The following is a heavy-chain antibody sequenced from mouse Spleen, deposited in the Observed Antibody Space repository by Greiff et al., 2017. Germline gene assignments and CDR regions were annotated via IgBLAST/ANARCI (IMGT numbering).Heavy chain of an antibody. Sequence: VQLQQSGAELARPGASVKLSCKASGYTFTSYGISWVKQRTGQGLEWIGEIYPRSGNTYYNEKFKGKAPLPADQSSSTAYMELRSLTSEDSAVYFCAEIYYGNYEAMDYWGQGTSVTVSS. D-gene: IGHD2-1*01. CDR1: GYTFTSYG. CDR3: AEIYYGNYEAMDY. CDR2: IYPRSGNT. V-gene: IGHV1-81*01. J-gene: IGHJ4*01.